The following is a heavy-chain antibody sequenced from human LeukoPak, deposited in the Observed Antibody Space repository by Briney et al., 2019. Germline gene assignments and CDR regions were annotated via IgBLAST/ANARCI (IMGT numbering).Heavy chain of an antibody. V-gene: IGHV4-30-4*01. D-gene: IGHD3-10*01. J-gene: IGHJ4*02. CDR1: GGSISSGDYY. CDR3: ARESITSGGFDY. CDR2: IYYSGST. Sequence: SETLSLTCTVSGGSISSGDYYWSWIRQPPGKGLEWIGYIYYSGSTYYNPSLKSRVTISVDTSKNQFSLKLSSVTAADTAVYYWARESITSGGFDYWGQGTLVTVSS.